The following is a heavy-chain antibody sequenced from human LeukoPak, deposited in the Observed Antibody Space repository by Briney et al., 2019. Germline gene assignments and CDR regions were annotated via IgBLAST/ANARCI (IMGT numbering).Heavy chain of an antibody. J-gene: IGHJ5*02. Sequence: SETLSLTCTVSGVSISSSSYYWGWIRQPPGKGLEWIGSIYYSGSTYYNPSLKSRVTISVDTSKNQFSLKLSSVTAADTAVYYCAKNGQSGFSFDPWGQGTLVTVSS. CDR3: AKNGQSGFSFDP. V-gene: IGHV4-39*07. CDR1: GVSISSSSYY. D-gene: IGHD1-26*01. CDR2: IYYSGST.